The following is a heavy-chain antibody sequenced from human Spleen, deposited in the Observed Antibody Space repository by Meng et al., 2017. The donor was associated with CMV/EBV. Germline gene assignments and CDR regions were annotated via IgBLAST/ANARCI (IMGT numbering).Heavy chain of an antibody. Sequence: SETLSLTCTVSGGSISSYYWSWIRQPPGKGLEWIGYIYYSGSTNYNPSLKSRVTISVDTSKNQFSLKLSSVTAADTAIYYCVRVGVTALVYYFDYWGQGILVTVSS. CDR2: IYYSGST. CDR3: VRVGVTALVYYFDY. CDR1: GGSISSYY. D-gene: IGHD5-18*01. V-gene: IGHV4-59*01. J-gene: IGHJ4*02.